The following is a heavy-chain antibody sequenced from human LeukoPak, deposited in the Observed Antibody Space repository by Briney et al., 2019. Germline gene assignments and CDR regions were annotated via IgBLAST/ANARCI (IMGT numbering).Heavy chain of an antibody. CDR2: ISSNGGST. Sequence: PGGSLRLSCAASGFTFNNFAMSWVRQAPGKGLEWVSAISSNGGSTYYANSVKGRFTISRDNSKNTLYLQMGSLRAEDMAVYYCARQSGYSYAIDYWGQGTLVTVSS. D-gene: IGHD5-18*01. CDR3: ARQSGYSYAIDY. J-gene: IGHJ4*02. CDR1: GFTFNNFA. V-gene: IGHV3-64*01.